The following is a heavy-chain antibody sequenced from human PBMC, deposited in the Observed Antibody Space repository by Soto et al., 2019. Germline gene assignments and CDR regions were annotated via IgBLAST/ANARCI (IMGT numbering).Heavy chain of an antibody. Sequence: ASETLSLTCTVSGGSISSSSYYWGWIRQPPGKGLEWIGSIYYSGSTYYNPSLKSRVTISVDTSKNQFSLKLSSVTAADTAVYYCARQPGGSSRIHYYYYYMDVWGKGTTVTVSS. CDR2: IYYSGST. V-gene: IGHV4-39*01. J-gene: IGHJ6*03. D-gene: IGHD1-26*01. CDR1: GGSISSSSYY. CDR3: ARQPGGSSRIHYYYYYMDV.